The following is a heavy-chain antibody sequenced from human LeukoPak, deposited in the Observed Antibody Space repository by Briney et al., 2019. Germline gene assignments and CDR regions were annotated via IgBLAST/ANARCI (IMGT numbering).Heavy chain of an antibody. Sequence: GGSLRLSCAASGFSSSTIHMNWVRQAPGKGLDWVSVISDDGTYYADSVRGRFTVSRDSSKNTVFLQMNSLRVEDTAVYYCARGVFTWGQGTLVTVSS. CDR3: ARGVFT. V-gene: IGHV3-53*01. D-gene: IGHD3-10*01. CDR1: GFSSSTIH. CDR2: ISDDGT. J-gene: IGHJ5*02.